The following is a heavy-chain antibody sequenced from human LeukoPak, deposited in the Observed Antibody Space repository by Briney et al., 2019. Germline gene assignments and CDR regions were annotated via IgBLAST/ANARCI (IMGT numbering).Heavy chain of an antibody. D-gene: IGHD3-22*01. CDR2: ISAYNGNT. Sequence: ASVKVSCKASGYTFTSYGISWVRQAPGQGLEWMGWISAYNGNTNYAQKLQGRVTITTDTSASTAYMELRSLRSDDTAVYYCARDAGNYYDSSGYDPWGQGTLVTVSS. J-gene: IGHJ5*02. CDR1: GYTFTSYG. V-gene: IGHV1-18*01. CDR3: ARDAGNYYDSSGYDP.